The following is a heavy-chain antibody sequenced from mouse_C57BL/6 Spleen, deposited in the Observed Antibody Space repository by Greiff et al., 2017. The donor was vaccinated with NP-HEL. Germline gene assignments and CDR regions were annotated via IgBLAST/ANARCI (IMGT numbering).Heavy chain of an antibody. Sequence: QVQLKQPGAELVMPGASVKLSCKASGYTFTSYWMHWVKQRPGQGLEWIGEIDPSDSYTNYNQKFKGKSTLTVDKSSSTAYMQLSSLTSEDSAVYYCARRGYYGSSWDWGQGTLVTVSA. D-gene: IGHD1-1*01. CDR1: GYTFTSYW. V-gene: IGHV1-69*01. J-gene: IGHJ3*01. CDR3: ARRGYYGSSWD. CDR2: IDPSDSYT.